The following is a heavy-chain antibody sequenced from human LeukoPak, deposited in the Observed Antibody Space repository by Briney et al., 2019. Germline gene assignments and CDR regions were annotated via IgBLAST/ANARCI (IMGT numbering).Heavy chain of an antibody. CDR2: IYYSGST. J-gene: IGHJ4*02. V-gene: IGHV4-59*01. CDR1: GGSISSYY. D-gene: IGHD3-22*01. CDR3: ARGRDSYYDSSGYYGFDH. Sequence: SETLSLTCTVSGGSISSYYWSWIRQPPGKGLEWIGYIYYSGSTNYNPSLKSRVTISVDTSKNQFSLKLSSVTAADTAVYYCARGRDSYYDSSGYYGFDHWGQGTLVTVSS.